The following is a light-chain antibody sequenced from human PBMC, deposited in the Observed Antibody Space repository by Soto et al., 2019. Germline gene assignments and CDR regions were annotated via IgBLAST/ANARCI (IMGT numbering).Light chain of an antibody. CDR3: QSADNSGSNYV. J-gene: IGLJ1*01. Sequence: SYELTHPPSVSVSPGQTARITCFGDALSKQYVSWYQQRPGQAPVLVIYKDTERPSGIPERFSGSTSGTTVTLTIGGVQAEDEADYFCQSADNSGSNYVFGTGTKVTVL. CDR2: KDT. V-gene: IGLV3-25*03. CDR1: ALSKQY.